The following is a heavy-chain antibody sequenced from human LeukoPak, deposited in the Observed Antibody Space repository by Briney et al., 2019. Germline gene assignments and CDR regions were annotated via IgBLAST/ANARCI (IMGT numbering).Heavy chain of an antibody. V-gene: IGHV3-48*01. Sequence: GGSLRLSCAASGFSFSNYSMNWVRQAPGKGLEWVSYISRSISTIYYADSVKGRFTISRDNSKNTLYLQMNSLRAEDTAVYYCAKTSEYDEGTDSILIRGAFDIWGQGTMVTVSS. D-gene: IGHD2-8*01. CDR2: ISRSISTI. J-gene: IGHJ3*02. CDR3: AKTSEYDEGTDSILIRGAFDI. CDR1: GFSFSNYS.